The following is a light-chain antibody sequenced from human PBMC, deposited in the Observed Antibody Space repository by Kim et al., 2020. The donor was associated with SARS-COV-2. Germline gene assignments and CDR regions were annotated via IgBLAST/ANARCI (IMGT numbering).Light chain of an antibody. CDR1: SSDVGGYNY. V-gene: IGLV2-8*01. CDR2: EVT. CDR3: GSYVGNNNFV. Sequence: GQSITHSCTGTSSDVGGYNYVSWYQHHPGKAPKLMIYEVTKRPSGVPDRFSGSKSGNTASLTVSGLQAEDEADYYCGSYVGNNNFVFGTGTKVTVL. J-gene: IGLJ1*01.